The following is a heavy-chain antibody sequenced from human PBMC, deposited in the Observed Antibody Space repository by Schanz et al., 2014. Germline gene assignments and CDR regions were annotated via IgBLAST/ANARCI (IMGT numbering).Heavy chain of an antibody. D-gene: IGHD6-6*01. CDR3: ARGYSSSMDV. V-gene: IGHV3-74*02. Sequence: VQLVESGGGVVQPGRSLRLSCAASGFTFSDSWMHWVRQAPGKGLVWVSRTSNDGSFTTFADSVKGRFTISRDNSKNTLYLQMNSLRAEDTAVYYCARGYSSSMDVWGPGTLVTVSS. CDR2: TSNDGSFT. J-gene: IGHJ4*02. CDR1: GFTFSDSW.